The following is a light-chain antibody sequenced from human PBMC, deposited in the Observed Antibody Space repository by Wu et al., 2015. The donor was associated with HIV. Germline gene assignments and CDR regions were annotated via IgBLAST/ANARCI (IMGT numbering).Light chain of an antibody. CDR1: QSVSSY. CDR3: QQRSNRQGT. J-gene: IGKJ4*01. V-gene: IGKV3-11*01. CDR2: DAS. Sequence: EIVLTQSPATLPLSPGERATLSCRASQSVSSYLAWYQQKPGQAPRLLIYDASNRATGIPARFSGSGSGTDFTLTISSLEPEDFAVYYCQQRSNRQGTFGGGTKGGDQT.